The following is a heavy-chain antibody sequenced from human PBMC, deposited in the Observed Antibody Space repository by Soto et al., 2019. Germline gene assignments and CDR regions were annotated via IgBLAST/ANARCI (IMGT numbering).Heavy chain of an antibody. CDR1: GGSIRSALYY. Sequence: QLQLLESGPGLVKSSETLSLTCTVSGGSIRSALYYWGWIRQPPGQGLERIGNIYYHGDTYYNPFIQSRVSISVDTSRNQISLRLSYVTAGDTAVYYCARLTLDGTRYFDYWGQGAVVTVSS. CDR2: IYYHGDT. CDR3: ARLTLDGTRYFDY. D-gene: IGHD1-1*01. J-gene: IGHJ4*02. V-gene: IGHV4-39*01.